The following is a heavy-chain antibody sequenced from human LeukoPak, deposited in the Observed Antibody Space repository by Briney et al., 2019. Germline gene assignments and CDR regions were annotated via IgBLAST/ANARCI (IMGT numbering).Heavy chain of an antibody. CDR2: IIPIFGTA. D-gene: IGHD3-3*01. CDR1: GGTFSSYA. CDR3: AREAIDFWSGYYISNWFDP. J-gene: IGHJ5*02. Sequence: SVTVSCKASGGTFSSYAISWVRQAPGQGLEWMGGIIPIFGTANYGQKFQGRVTITADESTSTAYMELSSLRSEDTAVYYCAREAIDFWSGYYISNWFDPWGQGTLVTVSS. V-gene: IGHV1-69*13.